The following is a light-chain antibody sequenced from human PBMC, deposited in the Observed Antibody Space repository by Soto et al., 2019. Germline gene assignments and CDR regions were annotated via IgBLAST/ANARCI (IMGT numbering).Light chain of an antibody. V-gene: IGKV3-11*01. Sequence: EIVLTQSPATLSLSPGERATLSCRASQSVSTYLAWYQQKPGQAPRLLIYDASNRATGIPARFSGSGSGTDFTLTISSLEPEDFAVYYCHQRSSWLTCGGGTKVEIK. J-gene: IGKJ4*01. CDR1: QSVSTY. CDR3: HQRSSWLT. CDR2: DAS.